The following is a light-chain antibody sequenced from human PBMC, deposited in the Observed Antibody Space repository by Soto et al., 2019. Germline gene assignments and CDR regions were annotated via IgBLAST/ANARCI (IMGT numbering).Light chain of an antibody. V-gene: IGKV1-33*01. CDR3: QQDGSLPALT. J-gene: IGKJ3*01. Sequence: DIQMTQSPSPLSASVGDRVTITCQASQDIGNHLNWYQQKPGKGPKLLIYEASNLEGGVPSRFSGSGSGTHFTFTISSLQPEDLATYYCQQDGSLPALTFGPGTKVTIK. CDR2: EAS. CDR1: QDIGNH.